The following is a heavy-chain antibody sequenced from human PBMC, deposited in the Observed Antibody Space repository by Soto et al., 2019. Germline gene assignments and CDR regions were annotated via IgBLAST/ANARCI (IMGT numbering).Heavy chain of an antibody. D-gene: IGHD3-10*01. J-gene: IGHJ4*02. Sequence: EVQLLESGGGLVQPGGSLRLSCAASGFTFSSYAMSWVRQAPGKGLEWVSAISGSGGSTYYADSVKGRFTISRDNSKNTLDLQMNSLRAEDTGVYYWGGGSGEENDYWGQGTLVTVSS. V-gene: IGHV3-23*01. CDR3: GGGSGEENDY. CDR1: GFTFSSYA. CDR2: ISGSGGST.